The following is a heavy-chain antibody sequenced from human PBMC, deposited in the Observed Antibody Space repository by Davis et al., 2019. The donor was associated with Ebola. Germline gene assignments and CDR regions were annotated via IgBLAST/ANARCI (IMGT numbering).Heavy chain of an antibody. CDR1: GFTFSSYG. V-gene: IGHV3-7*01. CDR2: IKQDGSEK. Sequence: GESLKISCAASGFTFSSYGMHWVRQAPGKGLEWVANIKQDGSEKYYVDSVKGRFTISRDNAKNSLYLQMNSLRAEDTAVYYCARRGCSSTSCSITPMDYWGQGTLVTVSS. J-gene: IGHJ4*02. CDR3: ARRGCSSTSCSITPMDY. D-gene: IGHD2-2*01.